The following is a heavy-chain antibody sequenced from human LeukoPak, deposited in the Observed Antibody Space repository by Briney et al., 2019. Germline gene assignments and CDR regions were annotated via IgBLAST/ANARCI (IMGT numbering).Heavy chain of an antibody. V-gene: IGHV1-69*13. CDR2: IIPIFGTA. J-gene: IGHJ6*04. D-gene: IGHD2-15*01. Sequence: SVKVSCKASGGTFSSYAISWVRQALGQGLEWMGGIIPIFGTANYAQKFQGRVTITADESTSIAYMELSSLRSEDTAVYYCARGPVENCSGGSCYDYGMDVWGKGTTVTVSS. CDR1: GGTFSSYA. CDR3: ARGPVENCSGGSCYDYGMDV.